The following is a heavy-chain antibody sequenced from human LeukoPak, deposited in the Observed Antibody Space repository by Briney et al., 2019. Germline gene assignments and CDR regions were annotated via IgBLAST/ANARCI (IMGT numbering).Heavy chain of an antibody. D-gene: IGHD3-10*01. Sequence: GGSLRLSCAASGFTFSSYAMSWVRQAPGKGLEWVSAISASGDSAYYADSVKGRFAISRDNSKNTLYLQVSSLGAEDTAVYYCSKHMVRGVTSLDYWGQGTLVTVSS. J-gene: IGHJ4*02. CDR3: SKHMVRGVTSLDY. V-gene: IGHV3-23*01. CDR2: ISASGDSA. CDR1: GFTFSSYA.